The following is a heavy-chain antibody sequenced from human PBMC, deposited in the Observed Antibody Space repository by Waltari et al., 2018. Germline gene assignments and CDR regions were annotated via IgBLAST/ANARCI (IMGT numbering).Heavy chain of an antibody. D-gene: IGHD7-27*01. V-gene: IGHV3-23*04. Sequence: EVQLVESGGGLVQPGGSLRLSCAASGFTFSSYAMRWVRQAPGKGLAWVSAISGSGGSTYYADSVKGRFTISRDNSKNTLYLQMNSLRAEDTAVYYCAKAEVTGDFGDFSSMDYWGQGTLVTVSS. CDR2: ISGSGGST. J-gene: IGHJ4*02. CDR1: GFTFSSYA. CDR3: AKAEVTGDFGDFSSMDY.